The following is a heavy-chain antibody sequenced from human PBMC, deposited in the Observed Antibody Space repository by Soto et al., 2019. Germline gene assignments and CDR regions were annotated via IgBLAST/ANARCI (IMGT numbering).Heavy chain of an antibody. J-gene: IGHJ4*02. CDR3: ARGSGIVALPGELEDVKYDY. CDR2: INESGST. Sequence: QVQLQQWGAGLVKPSETLSLSCAVYGQSFSGHSWAWIRQPPGKGLEWIGEINESGSTYYNPSLKSRVTISTVTSKNQFSLKLSCVSAADTAAYFCARGSGIVALPGELEDVKYDYWGQGTLGNVSS. D-gene: IGHD1-1*01. V-gene: IGHV4-34*01. CDR1: GQSFSGHS.